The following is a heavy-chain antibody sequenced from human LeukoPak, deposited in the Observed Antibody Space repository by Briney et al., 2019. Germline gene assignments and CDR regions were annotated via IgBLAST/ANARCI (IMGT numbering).Heavy chain of an antibody. Sequence: ASVKVSCKASGYTFTSYDINWVRQATGQGLEWMGWMNPNSGNTGYAQKFQGRVTITRNTSISTAYMELSSLRSEDTAVYYCARAPYCSSTSCYRGHNWFDPWGQGTLVTVSS. CDR2: MNPNSGNT. CDR1: GYTFTSYD. D-gene: IGHD2-2*02. V-gene: IGHV1-8*03. J-gene: IGHJ5*02. CDR3: ARAPYCSSTSCYRGHNWFDP.